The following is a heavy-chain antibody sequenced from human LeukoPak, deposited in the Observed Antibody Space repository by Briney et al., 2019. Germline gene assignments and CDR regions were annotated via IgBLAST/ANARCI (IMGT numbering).Heavy chain of an antibody. D-gene: IGHD4-17*01. CDR2: IKQDGSEK. CDR3: AREVGDYGDYPVLDY. J-gene: IGHJ4*02. CDR1: GFTFSSYW. V-gene: IGHV3-7*01. Sequence: GGSLRPSCAASGFTFSSYWMSWVRQAPGKGLEWVANIKQDGSEKYYVDSVKGRFTISRDDAKNSLYLQMNSLRAEDTAVYYCAREVGDYGDYPVLDYWGQGTLVTVSS.